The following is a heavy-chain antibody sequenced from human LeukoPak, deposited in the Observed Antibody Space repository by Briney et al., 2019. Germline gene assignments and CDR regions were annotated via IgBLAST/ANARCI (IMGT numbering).Heavy chain of an antibody. CDR3: ARDLRLVYCGGDCYSGLDS. J-gene: IGHJ4*02. V-gene: IGHV1-46*01. D-gene: IGHD2-21*02. CDR1: GYTFTSYY. CDR2: INPSGGST. Sequence: ASVKVSCKASGYTFTSYYMHWVRQAPGQGLELMGIINPSGGSTSYAQKFQGRVTMTRGMSTSTVYMELSRLRSDDTAVYYCARDLRLVYCGGDCYSGLDSWGQGTLVTVSS.